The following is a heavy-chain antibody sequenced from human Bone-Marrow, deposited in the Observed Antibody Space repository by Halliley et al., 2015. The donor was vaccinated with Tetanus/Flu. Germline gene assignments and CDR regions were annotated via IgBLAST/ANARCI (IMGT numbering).Heavy chain of an antibody. CDR2: ISFDGSDK. V-gene: IGHV3-30*18. CDR3: AKGAFPGYSSGLGAFDI. Sequence: SLRLSCAASGFTFSNYAIHWVRQAPGKGLEWVAFISFDGSDKYFADSVKGRFSISRDNSKNMVFLQMNSLRAEDTAVYYCAKGAFPGYSSGLGAFDIWGQGTMVTVSS. CDR1: GFTFSNYA. J-gene: IGHJ3*02. D-gene: IGHD5-18*01.